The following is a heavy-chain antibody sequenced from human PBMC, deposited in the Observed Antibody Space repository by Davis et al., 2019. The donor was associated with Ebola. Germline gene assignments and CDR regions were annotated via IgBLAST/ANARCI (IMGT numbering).Heavy chain of an antibody. CDR3: ARGGQGVRKRAASYGMDV. V-gene: IGHV1-69*13. D-gene: IGHD2-15*01. J-gene: IGHJ6*02. CDR2: IIPIFGTA. CDR1: GGTFSSYA. Sequence: SVKVSCKASGGTFSSYAISWVRQAPGQGLEWMGGIIPIFGTANYAQKFQGRVTITADESTSTAYMELSSPRSEDTAVYYCARGGQGVRKRAASYGMDVWGQGTTVTVSS.